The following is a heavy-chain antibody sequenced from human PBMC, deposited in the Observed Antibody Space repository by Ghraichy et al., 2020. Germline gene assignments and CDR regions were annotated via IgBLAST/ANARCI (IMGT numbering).Heavy chain of an antibody. D-gene: IGHD5-12*01. Sequence: GGSLRLSCAASGFSFGDYWMSWVRQAPGKGLEWVANIKQDESEKYYVDSVKGRFTISRDNAKNSLHLQMNSLRAEDMGVYYCARLGRSPWRFDPWGQGTLVSVSS. CDR3: ARLGRSPWRFDP. CDR2: IKQDESEK. J-gene: IGHJ5*02. V-gene: IGHV3-7*01. CDR1: GFSFGDYW.